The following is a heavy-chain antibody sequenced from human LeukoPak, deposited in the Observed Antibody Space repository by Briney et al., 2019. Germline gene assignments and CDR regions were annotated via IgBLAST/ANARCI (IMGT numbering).Heavy chain of an antibody. CDR2: INWDSGAK. CDR1: GILFDHYA. CDR3: VKEIKVREFSTSGALEI. Sequence: GGSLRLSCVVSGILFDHYAMHWVRPAPGKGLEWVAGINWDSGAKGHADSVKGRFTISRDNAKNSLYLEMNSLRAEDMALYYCVKEIKVREFSTSGALEIWGQGTMVTVSS. J-gene: IGHJ3*02. D-gene: IGHD2-2*01. V-gene: IGHV3-9*03.